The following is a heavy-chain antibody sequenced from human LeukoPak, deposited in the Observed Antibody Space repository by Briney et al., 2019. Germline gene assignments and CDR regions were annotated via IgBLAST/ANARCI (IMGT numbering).Heavy chain of an antibody. D-gene: IGHD3-3*01. V-gene: IGHV4-59*12. J-gene: IGHJ4*02. Sequence: SETLSLTCTGSGGSIRSFYWSWIRQPPGKGLEWIGYIFYSGSTNYNPSLKSRVTISVDTSKNQFSLKLSSVTAADTAVYYCARDGSGYYFFDYWGQGTLVTVSS. CDR2: IFYSGST. CDR1: GGSIRSFY. CDR3: ARDGSGYYFFDY.